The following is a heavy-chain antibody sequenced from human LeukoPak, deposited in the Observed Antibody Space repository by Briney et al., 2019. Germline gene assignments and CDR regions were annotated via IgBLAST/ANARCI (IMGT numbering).Heavy chain of an antibody. V-gene: IGHV1-8*03. CDR2: MNPNSGNT. CDR1: GYILTDYG. J-gene: IGHJ5*02. Sequence: ASVKVSCKASGYILTDYGITWVRQATGQGLEWMGWMNPNSGNTGYAQKFQGRVTITRNTSISTAYMELSSLRSEDTAVYYCARGYCSSTSCYLGQNWFDPWGQGTLVTVSS. D-gene: IGHD2-2*01. CDR3: ARGYCSSTSCYLGQNWFDP.